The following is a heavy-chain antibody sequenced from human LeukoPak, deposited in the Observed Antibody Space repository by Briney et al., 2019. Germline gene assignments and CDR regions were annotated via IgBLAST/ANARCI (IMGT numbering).Heavy chain of an antibody. J-gene: IGHJ4*02. CDR3: GGGPSVLGAIDN. D-gene: IGHD3-10*01. CDR2: IDARGGST. V-gene: IGHV3-23*01. Sequence: GGSLRLSCAAYGFTFSSYAMSWVRQAPGRGLEWVSVIDARGGSTYYAGSVKGRFAISTCTAKVTLYLQSAILTAQYTGIYVCGGGPSVLGAIDNWGQGTLVAVSS. CDR1: GFTFSSYA.